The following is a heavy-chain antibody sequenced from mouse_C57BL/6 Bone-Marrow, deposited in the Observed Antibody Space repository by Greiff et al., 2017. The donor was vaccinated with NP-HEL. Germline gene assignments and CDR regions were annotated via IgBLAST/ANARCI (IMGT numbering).Heavy chain of an antibody. Sequence: EVQLHQSGPELVKPGASVKISCKASGYTFTDYYMNWVKQSHGKSLEWIGDINPNNGGTSYNQKFKGKATLTVDKSSSTAYMELRSLTSEDSAVYYCARSGISYYYGSSYAAMDYWGQGTSVTVSS. V-gene: IGHV1-26*01. D-gene: IGHD1-1*01. CDR3: ARSGISYYYGSSYAAMDY. CDR2: INPNNGGT. CDR1: GYTFTDYY. J-gene: IGHJ4*01.